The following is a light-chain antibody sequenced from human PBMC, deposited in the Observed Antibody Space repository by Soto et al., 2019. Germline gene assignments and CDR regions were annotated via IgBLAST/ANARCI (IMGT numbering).Light chain of an antibody. J-gene: IGKJ4*01. CDR1: QSVSSSY. V-gene: IGKV3-20*01. CDR3: QQYGSSPALT. Sequence: EIVLTQSPGTLSLSPGERATLSCRSSQSVSSSYLAWYQQKPGQAPRLLIYGASSRATSIPDRFSGSGSGTDFTLTISRLEPEDFAAYYCQQYGSSPALTFGGGTKVEIK. CDR2: GAS.